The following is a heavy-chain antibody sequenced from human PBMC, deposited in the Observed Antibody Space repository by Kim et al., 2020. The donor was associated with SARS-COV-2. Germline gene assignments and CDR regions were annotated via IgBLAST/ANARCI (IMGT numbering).Heavy chain of an antibody. CDR1: GFTFRDFD. CDR2: ISTSSRTI. CDR3: ARDWRDYGMDV. J-gene: IGHJ6*02. V-gene: IGHV3-48*02. D-gene: IGHD3-3*01. Sequence: GGSLRLSCAASGFTFRDFDMNWVRQAPGKGLEWVSFISTSSRTIQYAVSVKGRFTISRDNAKNSLYLQMSSLRDEDTAVYYCARDWRDYGMDVWGQGTTVTVSS.